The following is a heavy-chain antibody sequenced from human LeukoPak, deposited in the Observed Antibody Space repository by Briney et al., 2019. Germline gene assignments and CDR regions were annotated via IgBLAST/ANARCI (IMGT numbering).Heavy chain of an antibody. CDR3: ARVTDSSGWYALDY. V-gene: IGHV4-4*07. Sequence: SETLSLTCTVSGSSISSYHWSWIREPAGKGLEWVGRIYSSGSTKYNPSLKSRVTMSVDTSKNQFSLKLSSVTAADTAVYYCARVTDSSGWYALDYWGQGTLVTVSS. CDR2: IYSSGST. CDR1: GSSISSYH. J-gene: IGHJ4*02. D-gene: IGHD6-19*01.